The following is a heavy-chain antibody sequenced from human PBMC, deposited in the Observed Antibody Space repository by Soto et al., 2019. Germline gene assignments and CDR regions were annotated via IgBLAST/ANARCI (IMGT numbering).Heavy chain of an antibody. CDR1: GGTFSNYA. Sequence: QVQLVQSGAEMRKPGSSVKVSCKSSGGTFSNYAISWVRQASGQGLEWLGGVIPAFKSAQYAPKFQGRVAITADTSTSTAYMELSSLTSEDTAVYYCGRRANRGMDVWGQGTTVIVSS. CDR2: VIPAFKSA. CDR3: GRRANRGMDV. D-gene: IGHD2-8*01. V-gene: IGHV1-69*06. J-gene: IGHJ6*02.